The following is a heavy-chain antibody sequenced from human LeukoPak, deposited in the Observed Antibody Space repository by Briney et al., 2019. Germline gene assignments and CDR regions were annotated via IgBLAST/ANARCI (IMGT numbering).Heavy chain of an antibody. CDR2: INPNSGGT. CDR3: AHRLAGYFDY. Sequence: ASVKVSCKASGYTFTGYYMHWVRQAPGQGLEWMGWINPNSGGTNYAQKFQGRVTMTRDTSKNQVVLSMTNMDPVDTATYYCAHRLAGYFDYWGQGTLVTVSS. D-gene: IGHD2-15*01. V-gene: IGHV1-2*02. J-gene: IGHJ4*02. CDR1: GYTFTGYY.